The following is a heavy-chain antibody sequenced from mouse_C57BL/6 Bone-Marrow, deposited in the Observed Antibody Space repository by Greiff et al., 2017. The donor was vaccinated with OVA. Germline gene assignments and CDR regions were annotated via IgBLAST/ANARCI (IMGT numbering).Heavy chain of an antibody. V-gene: IGHV5-16*01. Sequence: VHLVESEGGLVQPGSSMKLSCTASGFTFSDYYMAWVRQVPEKGLEWVANINYDGSSTYYLDSLKSRFIISRDHAKNILYLQMSSLKSEDTATYYCARIYYGYDGDGDLYFDYWGQGTTLTVSS. D-gene: IGHD2-2*01. CDR1: GFTFSDYY. CDR2: INYDGSST. J-gene: IGHJ2*01. CDR3: ARIYYGYDGDGDLYFDY.